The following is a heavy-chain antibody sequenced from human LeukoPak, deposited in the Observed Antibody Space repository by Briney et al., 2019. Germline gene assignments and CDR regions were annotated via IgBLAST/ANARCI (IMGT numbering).Heavy chain of an antibody. V-gene: IGHV3-30*18. J-gene: IGHJ6*04. CDR2: ISYDGSNK. Sequence: GGSLRLSCAASGFTFSSYGMHWVRQAPGKGLEWVAVISYDGSNKYYADSVKGRFTISRDNSKNTLYLQMNSLRAEDTAAYYCAKDRGVPYYYYGMDVWGKGTTVTVSS. D-gene: IGHD3-10*01. CDR3: AKDRGVPYYYYGMDV. CDR1: GFTFSSYG.